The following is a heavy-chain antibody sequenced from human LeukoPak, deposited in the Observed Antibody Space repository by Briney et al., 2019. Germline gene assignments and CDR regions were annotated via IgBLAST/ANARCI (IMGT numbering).Heavy chain of an antibody. J-gene: IGHJ4*02. CDR2: ISSSSSYI. D-gene: IGHD1-26*01. CDR3: ATLGPRYSGSPGYCFGY. V-gene: IGHV3-21*01. Sequence: GGSLRLSCAASGFTFSSYSMNWVRQAPGKGLEWVSSISSSSSYIYYADSVKGRFTISRDNAKNSLYLQMNSLRAEDTAVYYCATLGPRYSGSPGYCFGYWGRGTLVTVSS. CDR1: GFTFSSYS.